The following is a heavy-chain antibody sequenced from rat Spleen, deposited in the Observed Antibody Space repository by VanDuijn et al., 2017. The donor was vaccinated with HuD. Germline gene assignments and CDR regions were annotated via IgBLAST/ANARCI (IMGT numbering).Heavy chain of an antibody. CDR3: ASMGITGGDY. Sequence: EVQLVESGGGLVQPGRSLKLSCAASGRTFSDYYMAWVRQAPTKGLEWVAYISTGGTTTYYRDSVKGRFTISRDDAKSFLYLQMDSLRSEDTATYYCASMGITGGDYWGQGVMVTVSS. J-gene: IGHJ2*01. CDR2: ISTGGTTT. D-gene: IGHD1-9*01. CDR1: GRTFSDYY. V-gene: IGHV5-27*01.